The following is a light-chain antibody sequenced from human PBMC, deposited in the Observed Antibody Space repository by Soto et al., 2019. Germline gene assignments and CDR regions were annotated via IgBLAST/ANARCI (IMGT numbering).Light chain of an antibody. CDR1: QRISSY. V-gene: IGKV1-39*01. Sequence: DIQMTQSPSSLSASVGDRVTITCRASQRISSYLNWYQQKPGKAPKLLIYAASSLQGGVPSRFSGSGSGTDFTLTISSLQPEDFATYYCQQSYSTPLTFGGGTKVAIK. CDR3: QQSYSTPLT. J-gene: IGKJ4*01. CDR2: AAS.